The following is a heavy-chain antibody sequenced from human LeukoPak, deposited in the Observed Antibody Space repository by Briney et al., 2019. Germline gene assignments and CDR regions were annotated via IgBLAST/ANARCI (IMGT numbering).Heavy chain of an antibody. Sequence: GGSLRLSCVASKFTFSSYSMNWVRQAPGKGLEWVSFISSSSSYIYYADSVKGRFTISRDNAENSVYLQMNSLRAEDTAVYYCARDSPHRSWGSGFDYWGQGTLVTVSS. J-gene: IGHJ4*02. D-gene: IGHD3-16*01. CDR1: KFTFSSYS. V-gene: IGHV3-21*01. CDR3: ARDSPHRSWGSGFDY. CDR2: ISSSSSYI.